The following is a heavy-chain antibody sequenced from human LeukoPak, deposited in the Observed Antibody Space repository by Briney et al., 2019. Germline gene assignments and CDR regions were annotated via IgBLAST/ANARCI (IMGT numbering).Heavy chain of an antibody. CDR3: AKQLGYCSDGSCYFPY. J-gene: IGHJ4*02. CDR1: GFTFSSSA. D-gene: IGHD2-15*01. V-gene: IGHV3-23*01. Sequence: GGSLRLSCAASGFTFSSSAMSWVRQAPGKGLEWVSAISNNGGYTYYADSVQGRFTISRDNSKSTLCLQMNSLRAEDTAVYYCAKQLGYCSDGSCYFPYWGQGTLVPASS. CDR2: ISNNGGYT.